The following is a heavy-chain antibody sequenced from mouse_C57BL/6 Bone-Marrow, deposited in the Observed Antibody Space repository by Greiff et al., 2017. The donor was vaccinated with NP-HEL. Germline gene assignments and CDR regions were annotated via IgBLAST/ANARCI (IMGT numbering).Heavy chain of an antibody. V-gene: IGHV14-2*01. CDR1: GFNIKDSY. D-gene: IGHD2-12*01. J-gene: IGHJ1*03. CDR3: ARVINYIWYVEV. Sequence: VQLKESGAELVKPGASVKLSCTASGFNIKDSYMHWVKQRPEQGLEWIGRIDPEDGDTKYTPKFQGKATITDDTSSNTAYLQLSSLTSEDTAVYYCARVINYIWYVEVWGTGTTVTVSS. CDR2: IDPEDGDT.